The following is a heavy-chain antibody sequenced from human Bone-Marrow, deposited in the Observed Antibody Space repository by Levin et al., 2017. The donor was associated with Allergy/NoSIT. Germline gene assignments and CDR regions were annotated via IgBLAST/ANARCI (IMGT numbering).Heavy chain of an antibody. D-gene: IGHD5-24*01. CDR3: ARDGRLQLTNWFDT. J-gene: IGHJ5*02. CDR1: GGTFSNFA. Sequence: WASVKVSCKASGGTFSNFAINWVRQAPGQGLEWMGGIIPIFGTANYAQKFQGRVTITADDSTSTAYMELSSLTSEDTAVYYCARDGRLQLTNWFDTWGQGTLVTVSS. V-gene: IGHV1-69*13. CDR2: IIPIFGTA.